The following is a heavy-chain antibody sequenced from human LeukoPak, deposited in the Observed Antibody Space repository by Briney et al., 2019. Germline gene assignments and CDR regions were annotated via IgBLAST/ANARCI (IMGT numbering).Heavy chain of an antibody. J-gene: IGHJ4*02. D-gene: IGHD1-26*01. Sequence: GRSLRLSCAASGSTFSSYSMNWVRQAPGKGLEGFSSISSSSSYIYYADSVKGRFTISRDNAKNSLYLQMNSLRAEDTAVYYCARGGFDYWGQGTLVTVSS. V-gene: IGHV3-21*01. CDR1: GSTFSSYS. CDR3: ARGGFDY. CDR2: ISSSSSYI.